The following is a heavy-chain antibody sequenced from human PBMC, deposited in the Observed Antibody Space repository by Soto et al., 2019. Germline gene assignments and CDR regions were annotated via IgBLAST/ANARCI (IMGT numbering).Heavy chain of an antibody. J-gene: IGHJ3*01. CDR2: IYDRGIT. Sequence: QVQLQESGPGLVKPSQTRPLACPVSGGSVGGGEYYYSGIRQPPGKGLEWIGYIYDRGITDYTPSLKGRVTMSLDRSNNQVSLKLSSVTAADTAVYFCARDVAHGYTENVWGQGTMVTVSS. V-gene: IGHV4-30-4*01. CDR1: GGSVGGGEYY. D-gene: IGHD5-18*01. CDR3: ARDVAHGYTENV.